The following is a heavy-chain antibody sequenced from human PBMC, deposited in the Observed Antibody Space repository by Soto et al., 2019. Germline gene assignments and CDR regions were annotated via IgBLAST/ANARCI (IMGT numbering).Heavy chain of an antibody. CDR3: AKHLLAPGRAYGMDV. V-gene: IGHV3-30*18. CDR2: ISYDGSNK. Sequence: QVQLVESGGGVVQPGRSLRLSCAASGFTFSSYSMHWVRQAPGKGLEWVAVISYDGSNKYYADSVKGRFTISRDNYKNSLYLQMNRLRAEDTAVYYCAKHLLAPGRAYGMDVWGQGTTVTVSS. CDR1: GFTFSSYS. J-gene: IGHJ6*02.